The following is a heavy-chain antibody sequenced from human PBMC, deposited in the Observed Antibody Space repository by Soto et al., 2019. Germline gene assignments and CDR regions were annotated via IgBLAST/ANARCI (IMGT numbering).Heavy chain of an antibody. Sequence: ASVKVSCKASGGTFSSYAISWVRQAPGQGLEWMGGIIPIFGTANYAQKFQGRVTITADESTSTAYMELSSLRSEDTAVYYCARADSKGYYDFWSGYYRCDYWGQETLVTVSS. CDR3: ARADSKGYYDFWSGYYRCDY. D-gene: IGHD3-3*01. V-gene: IGHV1-69*13. CDR1: GGTFSSYA. J-gene: IGHJ4*02. CDR2: IIPIFGTA.